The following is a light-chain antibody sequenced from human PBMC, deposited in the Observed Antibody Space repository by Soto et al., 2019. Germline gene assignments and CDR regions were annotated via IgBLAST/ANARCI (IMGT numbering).Light chain of an antibody. Sequence: QSVLTQPASVSGSPGQSITISCTGTSSDIGTYNYVSWYQQHPGKAPKLMIYEVSNRPSGLSNRFSGSKSGNTASLTISGLQAEDEAGYYCSSYTSISTLYVFGTGTKVTVL. CDR1: SSDIGTYNY. CDR2: EVS. CDR3: SSYTSISTLYV. V-gene: IGLV2-14*01. J-gene: IGLJ1*01.